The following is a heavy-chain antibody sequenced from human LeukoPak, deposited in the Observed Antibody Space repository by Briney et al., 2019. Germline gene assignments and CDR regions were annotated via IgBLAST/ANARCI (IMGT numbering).Heavy chain of an antibody. Sequence: GGSLRLSCAASGFTFSSYDVNWVRQAPGKGLEWVSDISSGSRNINYADSVKGRLTISRDNSKNTLYLQMNSLRAEDTAVYYCARVVDHDYGDYYLDYWGQGTLVTVSS. V-gene: IGHV3-48*01. CDR3: ARVVDHDYGDYYLDY. J-gene: IGHJ4*02. CDR1: GFTFSSYD. D-gene: IGHD4-17*01. CDR2: ISSGSRNI.